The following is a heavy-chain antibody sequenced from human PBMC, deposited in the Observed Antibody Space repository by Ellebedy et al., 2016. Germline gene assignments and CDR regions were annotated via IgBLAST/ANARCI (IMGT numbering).Heavy chain of an antibody. CDR1: GFTFDDYA. V-gene: IGHV3-9*01. J-gene: IGHJ4*02. Sequence: SLKISCAASGFTFDDYAMHWVRQAPGKGLEWVSGISWNSDSIVYADSVKGRFTISRDNAKNSLYLQMNSLRPEDTALYYCAKDAVAGTSFFDYWGQGTLVTVSS. CDR3: AKDAVAGTSFFDY. CDR2: ISWNSDSI. D-gene: IGHD6-19*01.